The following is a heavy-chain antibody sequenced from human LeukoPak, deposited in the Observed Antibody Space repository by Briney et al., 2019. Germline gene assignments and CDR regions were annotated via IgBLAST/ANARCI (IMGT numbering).Heavy chain of an antibody. D-gene: IGHD1-26*01. J-gene: IGHJ4*02. CDR2: IYYSGST. CDR1: GGSISSSSYY. V-gene: IGHV4-39*07. Sequence: SETLSLTCTVSGGSISSSSYYWGWIRQPPGKGLEWIGSIYYSGSTYYNPSLKSRVTISVDTSKNQFSLKLSSVTAADTAVYYCARVGWELRGGHFDYWGQGTLVTVSS. CDR3: ARVGWELRGGHFDY.